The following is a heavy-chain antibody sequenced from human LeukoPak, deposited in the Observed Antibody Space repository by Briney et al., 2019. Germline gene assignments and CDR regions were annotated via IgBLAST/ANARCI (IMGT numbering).Heavy chain of an antibody. D-gene: IGHD3-16*01. J-gene: IGHJ4*02. CDR2: ICTSGSN. Sequence: SETLSLTCTVCGGSISSGSYYWSWIRQPAGKGLEWVGRICTSGSNNYNPSLKSRVTVSVHTSKNQFSLKLSSVTAADTAVYYCARDSYDDVWGSSIFDCRREPTMVTVSS. V-gene: IGHV4-61*02. CDR1: GGSISSGSYY. CDR3: ARDSYDDVWGSSIFDC.